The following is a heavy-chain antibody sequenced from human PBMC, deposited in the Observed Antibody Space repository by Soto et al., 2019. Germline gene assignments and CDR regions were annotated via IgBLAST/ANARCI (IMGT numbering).Heavy chain of an antibody. CDR2: IYSSGST. V-gene: IGHV4-4*07. Sequence: SETLSLTCTVTGGTISGYYWTWIRQSAGGGLEWIGRIYSSGSTNYNPSLKSRVTISLDTSMNHFSLRLSSVTAADTAVYYCARGQRFSDWFDPWGQGTLVTVSS. CDR3: ARGQRFSDWFDP. D-gene: IGHD3-3*01. J-gene: IGHJ5*02. CDR1: GGTISGYY.